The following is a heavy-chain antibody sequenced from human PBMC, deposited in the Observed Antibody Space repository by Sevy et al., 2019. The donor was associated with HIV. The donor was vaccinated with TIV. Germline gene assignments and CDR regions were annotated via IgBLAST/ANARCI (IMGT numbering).Heavy chain of an antibody. CDR2: LKSDVYGGTV. CDR1: GFTFGDYC. D-gene: IGHD6-13*01. Sequence: GSLRHSCTASGFTFGDYCMSWVRQAPGKGLEWVAFLKSDVYGGTVDHAASVRGRFVISRDDSKTIAYLQMNDLKTEDTGVYYCTRWKAAQSIFDYWGQGALVTVSS. V-gene: IGHV3-49*04. J-gene: IGHJ4*02. CDR3: TRWKAAQSIFDY.